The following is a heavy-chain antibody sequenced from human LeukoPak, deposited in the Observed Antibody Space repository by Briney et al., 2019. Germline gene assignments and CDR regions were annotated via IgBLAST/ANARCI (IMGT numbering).Heavy chain of an antibody. CDR3: ARDGPGMDCSGGSCYHGP. CDR2: IKQDGSEK. D-gene: IGHD2-15*01. V-gene: IGHV3-7*01. CDR1: GFTFSSYW. Sequence: PGGSLRLSCAASGFTFSSYWMSWVRQAPGKGLEWVANIKQDGSEKYYVDSVKGRFTISRDNAKNSLYLQMNSLRAEDTAVYYCARDGPGMDCSGGSCYHGPWGQGTLVTVSS. J-gene: IGHJ5*02.